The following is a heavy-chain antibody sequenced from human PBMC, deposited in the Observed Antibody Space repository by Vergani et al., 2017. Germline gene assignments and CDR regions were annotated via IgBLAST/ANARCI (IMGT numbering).Heavy chain of an antibody. CDR2: INHSGST. CDR1: GGSFSGYY. Sequence: QVQLQQWGAGLLKPSETLSLTCAVYGGSFSGYYWSWIRQPPGNGLEWIGEINHSGSTNYNPSLKSRVTISVDTSKNQFALKLSSVTAADTAVYYCARSYNLVGNDYWGQGTLVTVSS. D-gene: IGHD1-1*01. CDR3: ARSYNLVGNDY. J-gene: IGHJ4*02. V-gene: IGHV4-34*01.